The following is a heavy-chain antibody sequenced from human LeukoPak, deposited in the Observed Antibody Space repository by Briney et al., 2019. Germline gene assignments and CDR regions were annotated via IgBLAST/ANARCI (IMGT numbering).Heavy chain of an antibody. V-gene: IGHV4-38-2*02. CDR1: DYSASSSYY. CDR2: IYHSGSS. J-gene: IGHJ6*03. CDR3: ARVGTTVTSRNYYYYMDV. Sequence: PSETLSLTCTVSDYSASSSYYWGWIRQPPGKGLEWIASIYHSGSSHYNPSLRSRVTLSLDRSKNQFSLKLTSVTAADTAVYYCARVGTTVTSRNYYYYMDVWGKGTTVTVSS. D-gene: IGHD4-11*01.